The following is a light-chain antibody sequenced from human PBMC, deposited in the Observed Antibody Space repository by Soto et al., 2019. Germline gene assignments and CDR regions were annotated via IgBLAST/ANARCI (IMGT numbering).Light chain of an antibody. CDR3: QQYNKWPLT. V-gene: IGKV3-15*01. J-gene: IGKJ4*01. CDR2: DTS. Sequence: EFVLTQSPGTLSLSPGERATLSCRASQSVTSNLAWYEQRPGQAPRLLIYDTSTRATGIPARISGSGSGTEFTLTISSLQSEDFAVYYCQQYNKWPLTFGGGTKVDIK. CDR1: QSVTSN.